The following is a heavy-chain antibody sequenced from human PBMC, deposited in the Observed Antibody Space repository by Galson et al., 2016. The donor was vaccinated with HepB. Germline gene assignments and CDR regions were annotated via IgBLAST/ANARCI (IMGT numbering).Heavy chain of an antibody. J-gene: IGHJ4*02. V-gene: IGHV3-23*01. Sequence: SLRLSCAASGFMFNAYAMSWVRQAPGKGPEWVSSISGGGGNTYYADSVRDRFTISRDNSMNTLSLQMDSLRAEDTAVYYCAKDIHGYYRPFDSWGQGTLVTVSS. D-gene: IGHD3-22*01. CDR1: GFMFNAYA. CDR3: AKDIHGYYRPFDS. CDR2: ISGGGGNT.